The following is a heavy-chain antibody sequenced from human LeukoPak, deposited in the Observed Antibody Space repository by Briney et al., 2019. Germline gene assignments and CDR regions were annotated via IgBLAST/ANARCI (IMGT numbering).Heavy chain of an antibody. CDR2: IYHSGST. J-gene: IGHJ4*02. D-gene: IGHD1-26*01. CDR3: ARVGGSYYGYSSAIDY. CDR1: GYSISSGYY. Sequence: SETLSLTCAVSGYSISSGYYWGWIRQPPGNGLEWIGSIYHSGSTYYNPSLKSRVTISVDTSKNQFSLKLGSVTAADTAVYYCARVGGSYYGYSSAIDYWGQGTLVTVSS. V-gene: IGHV4-38-2*01.